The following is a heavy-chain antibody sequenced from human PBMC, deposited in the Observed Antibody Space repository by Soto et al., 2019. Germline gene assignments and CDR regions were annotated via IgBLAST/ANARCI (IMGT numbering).Heavy chain of an antibody. CDR2: ISGSGGST. V-gene: IGHV3-23*01. Sequence: EVQLLESGGGLVQPGGSLRLSCAASGFTFSSYAMRWVRQAPGKGLEWVSAISGSGGSTYYADSVKGRSTISRDNSKNTLYLQMNSLRAEDTAVYYCARRGSGSYYDYWGQGTLDTVSS. CDR3: ARRGSGSYYDY. J-gene: IGHJ4*02. CDR1: GFTFSSYA. D-gene: IGHD1-26*01.